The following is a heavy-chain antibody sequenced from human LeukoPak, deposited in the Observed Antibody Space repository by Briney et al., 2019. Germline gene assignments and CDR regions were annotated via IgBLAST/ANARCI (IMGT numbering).Heavy chain of an antibody. V-gene: IGHV4-59*08. CDR3: ARSEYSSSYGHFDY. CDR1: GGSISSYD. J-gene: IGHJ4*02. CDR2: IYFSGST. Sequence: SETLYLSCTVSGGSISSYDSSWIRQPPGKGLEWIGYIYFSGSTDYNPSLKSRVTISADTSKNQFSLKLSSVTAADTAVYYCARSEYSSSYGHFDYWGQRTLVTVSS. D-gene: IGHD6-6*01.